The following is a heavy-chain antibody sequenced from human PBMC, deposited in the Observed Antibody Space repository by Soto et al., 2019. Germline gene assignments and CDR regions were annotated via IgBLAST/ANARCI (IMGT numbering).Heavy chain of an antibody. Sequence: ASVKVSCKASGYTFTSYYMHWVRQAPGQGXEWMGIINPSGGSTSYAQKFQGRVTMTRDTSTSTVYMELSSLRSEDTAVYYCARVRRPAAMGRRPLGYYGMDVWGQGTTVTVSS. CDR1: GYTFTSYY. D-gene: IGHD5-18*01. CDR2: INPSGGST. V-gene: IGHV1-46*01. J-gene: IGHJ6*02. CDR3: ARVRRPAAMGRRPLGYYGMDV.